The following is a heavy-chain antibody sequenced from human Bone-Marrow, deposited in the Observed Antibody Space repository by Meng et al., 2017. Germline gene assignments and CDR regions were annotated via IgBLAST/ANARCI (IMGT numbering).Heavy chain of an antibody. CDR1: GFTFSSYW. Sequence: GESLKISCAASGFTFSSYWMSWVRQAPGKGLEWVANIKQDGSEKYYVDSVKGRFTISRDNAKNSLYLQMNSLRAEDTAVYYCARLGYSLDYWGQGTLVTVSS. V-gene: IGHV3-7*03. J-gene: IGHJ4*02. CDR2: IKQDGSEK. D-gene: IGHD5-18*01. CDR3: ARLGYSLDY.